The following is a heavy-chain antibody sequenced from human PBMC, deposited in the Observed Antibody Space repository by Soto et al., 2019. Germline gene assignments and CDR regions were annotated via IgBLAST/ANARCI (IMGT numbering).Heavy chain of an antibody. Sequence: GGSLRLSCAASGFTFSDYYMSWIRQAPGKGLDWVSYISSSGRTMYSADSVKGRFTISRDNAKNSLYLQMNTLRAEDTAVYYCARFRNNVVRGVIITSFLVDSWGQGTPVTVSS. CDR3: ARFRNNVVRGVIITSFLVDS. CDR2: ISSSGRTM. D-gene: IGHD3-10*01. V-gene: IGHV3-11*01. J-gene: IGHJ4*02. CDR1: GFTFSDYY.